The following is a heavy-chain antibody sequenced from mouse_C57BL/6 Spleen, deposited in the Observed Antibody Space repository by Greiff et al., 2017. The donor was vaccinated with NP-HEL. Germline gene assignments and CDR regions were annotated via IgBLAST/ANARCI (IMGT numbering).Heavy chain of an antibody. V-gene: IGHV7-3*01. CDR1: GFTFTDYY. CDR2: IRNKANGYTT. CDR3: ARYYYGGAMDY. Sequence: EVQRVESGGGLVQPGGSLSLSCAASGFTFTDYYMSWVRQPPGKALEWLGFIRNKANGYTTEYSASVKGRFTISRDNSQSILYLQMNALRAEDSATYYCARYYYGGAMDYWGQGTSVTVSS. J-gene: IGHJ4*01. D-gene: IGHD1-1*01.